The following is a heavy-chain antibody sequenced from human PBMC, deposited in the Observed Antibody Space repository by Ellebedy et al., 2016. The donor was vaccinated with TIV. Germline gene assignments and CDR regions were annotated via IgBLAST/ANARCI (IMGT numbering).Heavy chain of an antibody. J-gene: IGHJ6*02. CDR1: GFTFNNYA. CDR3: AKARDSITVAGIGV. V-gene: IGHV3-23*01. D-gene: IGHD6-19*01. Sequence: GESLKISCAASGFTFNNYAMNWVRQAPGKGLEWVSAISGSGGTTYYADSVKGRFTISRDNSKNTLYLQLNSLTAEDTAVYYCAKARDSITVAGIGVWGQGTTVTVSS. CDR2: ISGSGGTT.